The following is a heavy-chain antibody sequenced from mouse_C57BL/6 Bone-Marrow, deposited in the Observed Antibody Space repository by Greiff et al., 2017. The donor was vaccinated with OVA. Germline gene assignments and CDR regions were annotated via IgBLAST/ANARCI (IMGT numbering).Heavy chain of an antibody. J-gene: IGHJ1*03. V-gene: IGHV5-6*03. Sequence: EVKLVESGEGLVKPGGSLKLSCAASGFTFSSYGMSLVRQTPDKRLEWVATISSGGSYTYYPDSVQGRFTISRDNAKNTLYLQMSSLKSEDTAMYYCAGTGTPYWYFDVWGTGTTVTVSS. CDR2: ISSGGSYT. CDR3: AGTGTPYWYFDV. D-gene: IGHD4-1*01. CDR1: GFTFSSYG.